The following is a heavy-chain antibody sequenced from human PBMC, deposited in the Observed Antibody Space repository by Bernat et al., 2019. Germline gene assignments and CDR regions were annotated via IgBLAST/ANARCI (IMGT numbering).Heavy chain of an antibody. CDR2: ISSSSTI. Sequence: VQLVESGGGLVQPGGSLRLSCAASGFTFSSYSMNWVRQAPGKGLEWLSYISSSSTIYYADSVKGRFTISRDNAKNSLYLQMNSLRDEDTAVYYCASLTDQDYWGQGTLVTVSS. D-gene: IGHD2-2*01. CDR3: ASLTDQDY. V-gene: IGHV3-48*02. J-gene: IGHJ4*02. CDR1: GFTFSSYS.